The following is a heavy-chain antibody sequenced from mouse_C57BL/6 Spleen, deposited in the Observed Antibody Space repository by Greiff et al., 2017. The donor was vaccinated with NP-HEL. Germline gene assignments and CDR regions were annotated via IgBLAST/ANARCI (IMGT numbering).Heavy chain of an antibody. J-gene: IGHJ2*01. CDR1: GLNIKDTY. CDR3: ARLLINFDY. CDR2: IDPPNGNT. Sequence: EVKLLESGAELVKSGATVKLSCTASGLNIKDTYMHWLKQWPEQGLEWIGRIDPPNGNTKYDPKFQGKATITADTSSNTAYLQLSSLTSEDTAVYYCARLLINFDYWGQGTTLTVSS. V-gene: IGHV14-3*02. D-gene: IGHD2-1*01.